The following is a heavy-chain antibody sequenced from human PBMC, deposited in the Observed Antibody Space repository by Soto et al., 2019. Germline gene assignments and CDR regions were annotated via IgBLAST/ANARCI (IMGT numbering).Heavy chain of an antibody. V-gene: IGHV4-31*03. D-gene: IGHD3-10*01. CDR1: GGSISSGGYY. CDR2: IYYSGST. J-gene: IGHJ3*02. Sequence: ASETLSLTCTVSGGSISSGGYYWSWIRQHPGKGLEWIGYIYYSGSTYYNPSLKSRVTISVDTSKNQFSLKLSSVTAADTAVYYCARGRVLWFGELSPGAFDIWGQGTMVPVSS. CDR3: ARGRVLWFGELSPGAFDI.